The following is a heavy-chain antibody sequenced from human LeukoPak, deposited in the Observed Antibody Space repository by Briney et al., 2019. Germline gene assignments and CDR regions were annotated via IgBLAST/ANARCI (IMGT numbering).Heavy chain of an antibody. CDR2: IYYSGST. CDR1: GGSISSSSYY. J-gene: IGHJ1*01. CDR3: ARQEIRYFQH. D-gene: IGHD5-24*01. V-gene: IGHV4-39*01. Sequence: SETLSLTCTVSGGSISSSSYYWGWIRQPPGKGLEWIGSIYYSGSTYYNPSLKSRVTISVDTSKNQVSLKLSSVTAADTAVYYCARQEIRYFQHWGQGTLVTVSS.